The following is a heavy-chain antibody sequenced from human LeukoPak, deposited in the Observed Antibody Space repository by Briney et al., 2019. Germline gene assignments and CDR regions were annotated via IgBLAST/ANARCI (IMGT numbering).Heavy chain of an antibody. D-gene: IGHD3-22*01. V-gene: IGHV4-4*07. CDR2: IYTSGST. J-gene: IGHJ2*01. CDR3: ARTTMIVVVITKDWYFDL. CDR1: GGSISSYY. Sequence: SETLSLTCTGSGGSISSYYWSWIRQPAGKGLEWIGRIYTSGSTNYNPSLKSRVTMSVDTSKNQFSLKLSSVTAADTAVYYCARTTMIVVVITKDWYFDLWGRGTLVTVSP.